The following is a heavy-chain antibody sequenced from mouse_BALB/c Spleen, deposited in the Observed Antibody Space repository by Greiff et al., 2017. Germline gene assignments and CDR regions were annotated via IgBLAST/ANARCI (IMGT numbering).Heavy chain of an antibody. D-gene: IGHD4-1*01. J-gene: IGHJ4*01. CDR1: GFTFSSYG. Sequence: DVMLVESGGDLVKPGGSLKLSCAASGFTFSSYGMSWVRQTPDKRLEWVATISSGGSYTYYPDSVKGRFTISRDNAKNTLYLQMSSLKSEDTAMYDCARQENCMDYWGQGTSVTVSS. CDR3: ARQENCMDY. CDR2: ISSGGSYT. V-gene: IGHV5-6*02.